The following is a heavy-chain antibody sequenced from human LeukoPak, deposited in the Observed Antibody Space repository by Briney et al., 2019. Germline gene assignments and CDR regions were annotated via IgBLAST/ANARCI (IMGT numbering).Heavy chain of an antibody. D-gene: IGHD6-6*01. CDR3: ARDLSSPYYFDY. CDR1: GITFSNFG. V-gene: IGHV3-23*01. J-gene: IGHJ4*02. CDR2: ISSGGRNT. Sequence: GGSLRVSCAASGITFSNFGMTWVRQAPGKGLEWVSSISSGGRNTYYADSVKGRFTISRDNSKNTLYLLMNTLRAGDTAVYYCARDLSSPYYFDYWGQGTLVTVSS.